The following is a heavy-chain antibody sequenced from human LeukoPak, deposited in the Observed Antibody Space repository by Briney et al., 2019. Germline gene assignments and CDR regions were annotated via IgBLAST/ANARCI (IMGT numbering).Heavy chain of an antibody. CDR3: AKRGGYFDS. Sequence: EGSLRLSCVASGFTFSSYAMSWVRQAPGKGLEWVSTINGGGGTTYYADSVKGRFTISRDNSKNTMYLQMNSLRAEDTAVYYCAKRGGYFDSWGQGTLVTVSS. J-gene: IGHJ4*02. V-gene: IGHV3-23*01. CDR2: INGGGGTT. CDR1: GFTFSSYA.